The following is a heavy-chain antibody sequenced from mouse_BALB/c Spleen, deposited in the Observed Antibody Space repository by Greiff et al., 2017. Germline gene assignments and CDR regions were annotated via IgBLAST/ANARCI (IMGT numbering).Heavy chain of an antibody. CDR3: VSKDYYAMDY. CDR2: IDPANGNT. CDR1: GFNIKDTY. J-gene: IGHJ4*01. V-gene: IGHV14-3*02. Sequence: EVQLQQSGAELVKPGASVKLSCTASGFNIKDTYMHWVKQRPEQGLEWIGRIDPANGNTKYDPKFQGKATITADTSSNTAYLQLSSLTSEDTAVYYCVSKDYYAMDYWGQGTSVTVSS.